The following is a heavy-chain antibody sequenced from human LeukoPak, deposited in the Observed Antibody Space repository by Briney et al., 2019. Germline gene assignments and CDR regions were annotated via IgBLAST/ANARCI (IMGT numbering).Heavy chain of an antibody. CDR2: IYHGGST. V-gene: IGHV4-38-2*02. Sequence: SETLSLTCTVSGYSISSGYFWGWIRQPPGKGLEWIGSIYHGGSTFYNPSLKSRVTISEDTSKNQFSLRLTSVTAADTAVYYCARAYHSSWYLNWFDPWGQGTLVTVSS. D-gene: IGHD6-13*01. CDR3: ARAYHSSWYLNWFDP. J-gene: IGHJ5*02. CDR1: GYSISSGYF.